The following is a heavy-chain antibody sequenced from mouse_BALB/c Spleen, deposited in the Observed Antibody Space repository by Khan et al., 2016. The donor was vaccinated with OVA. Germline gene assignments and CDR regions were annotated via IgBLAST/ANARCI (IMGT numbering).Heavy chain of an antibody. Sequence: QVQLKQSGAELARPAASVKMSCKASGYTFTSYTIHWVQQRPGQGLEWIGYINPRSGYTNYNQKFKDKATLTADKSSSTAYMQLSSLTSEDAAVYYCARRTTGYARDYWGQGTSVTVSS. D-gene: IGHD2-14*01. CDR3: ARRTTGYARDY. V-gene: IGHV1-4*01. CDR2: INPRSGYT. J-gene: IGHJ4*01. CDR1: GYTFTSYT.